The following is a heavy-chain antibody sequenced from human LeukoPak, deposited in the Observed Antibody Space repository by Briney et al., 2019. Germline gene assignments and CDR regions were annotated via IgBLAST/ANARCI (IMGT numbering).Heavy chain of an antibody. D-gene: IGHD3-22*01. CDR3: AKGITMIVVVISDAFDI. CDR1: GFTFSSYG. V-gene: IGHV3-30*18. Sequence: GGSLRLSCAASGFTFSSYGMHWVRQAPGKGLEWVAVISYDGSNKYYADSVKGRFTISRDNSKNTLCLQMSSLRAEDTAVYYCAKGITMIVVVISDAFDIWGQGTMVTVSS. CDR2: ISYDGSNK. J-gene: IGHJ3*02.